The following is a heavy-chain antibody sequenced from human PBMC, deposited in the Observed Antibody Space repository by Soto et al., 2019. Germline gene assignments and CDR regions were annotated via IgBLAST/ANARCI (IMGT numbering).Heavy chain of an antibody. Sequence: GGSLRLSCAASGFTFSNAWMSWVRQAPGKGLEWVGRIKSKTDGGTTDYAAPVKGRFTISRDDSKNTLYLQMNSLKTEDTAVYYCTTDLEIFGVVTIDYWGQGTLVTVSS. CDR3: TTDLEIFGVVTIDY. CDR2: IKSKTDGGTT. D-gene: IGHD3-3*01. CDR1: GFTFSNAW. J-gene: IGHJ4*02. V-gene: IGHV3-15*01.